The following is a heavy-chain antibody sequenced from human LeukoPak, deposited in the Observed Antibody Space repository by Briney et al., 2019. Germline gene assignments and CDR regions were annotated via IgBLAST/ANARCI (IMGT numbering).Heavy chain of an antibody. J-gene: IGHJ4*02. Sequence: PGGSLKLSCAASGFTFSSYSMNWVRHAPGKGLEWVSSISSSSSYIYYADSVKGRFTISRDNAKNSLYLPMNSLRAEDTAVYYCARGAPYDILTGYLYYFDYWGQGTLVTVSS. CDR1: GFTFSSYS. CDR2: ISSSSSYI. D-gene: IGHD3-9*01. V-gene: IGHV3-21*01. CDR3: ARGAPYDILTGYLYYFDY.